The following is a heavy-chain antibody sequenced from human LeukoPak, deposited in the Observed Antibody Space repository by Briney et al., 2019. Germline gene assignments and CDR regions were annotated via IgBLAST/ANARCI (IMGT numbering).Heavy chain of an antibody. CDR2: ISAYNGNT. D-gene: IGHD1-26*01. CDR1: GYTFIDYY. J-gene: IGHJ3*02. CDR3: ARDQRIKGIVGAGGI. V-gene: IGHV1-18*04. Sequence: ASVKVSCQASGYTFIDYYVHWVRQAPGQGLEWMGRISAYNGNTNYAQKLQGRVTMTTDTSTSTAYMELRSLRSDDTAVYYCARDQRIKGIVGAGGIWGQGTMVTV.